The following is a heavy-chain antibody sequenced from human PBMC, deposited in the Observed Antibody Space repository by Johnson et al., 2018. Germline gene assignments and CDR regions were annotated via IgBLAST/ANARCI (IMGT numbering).Heavy chain of an antibody. D-gene: IGHD1-26*01. V-gene: IGHV3-43*01. J-gene: IGHJ3*01. CDR3: AKDIERYTECGGSLHV. CDR1: GFTIDDNT. CDR2: ISWDGGTT. Sequence: VQLVQSGGAVVQPGGSLRLSCAVSGFTIDDNTIHWVRQAPGKGLEWVSLISWDGGTTYYSASVKGRFTISRDTSNNSLYLQIQSLRTEDTALDYCAKDIERYTECGGSLHVWGQGTMVTVSS.